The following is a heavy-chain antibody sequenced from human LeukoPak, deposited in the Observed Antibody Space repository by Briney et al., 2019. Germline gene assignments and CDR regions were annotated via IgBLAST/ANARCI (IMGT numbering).Heavy chain of an antibody. CDR2: ISGSAGST. Sequence: GGSLRLSCAASGFTFSTYAMSWVRQAPGKGLEWVPTISGSAGSTYYADSVKGRFTISRDNSKNTLYLQMNSLRAEDTAVYYCAKLWELLDYWGQGTLVTVSS. D-gene: IGHD1-26*01. CDR1: GFTFSTYA. V-gene: IGHV3-23*01. CDR3: AKLWELLDY. J-gene: IGHJ4*02.